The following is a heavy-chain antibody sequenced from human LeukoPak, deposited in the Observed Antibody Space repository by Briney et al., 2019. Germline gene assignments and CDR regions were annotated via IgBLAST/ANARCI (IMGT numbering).Heavy chain of an antibody. CDR3: ARTEYCSRGRCYGLAFDV. Sequence: GGSLRLSCAASGFTFSTYDTHWVRQAPGKGLEWVALVSSDGSNKLYADAVKGRFTFSRDNSKNTLYLQMNSLRAEDTAVYYCARTEYCSRGRCYGLAFDVWGQGTMITVSS. J-gene: IGHJ3*01. V-gene: IGHV3-30-3*01. D-gene: IGHD2-15*01. CDR2: VSSDGSNK. CDR1: GFTFSTYD.